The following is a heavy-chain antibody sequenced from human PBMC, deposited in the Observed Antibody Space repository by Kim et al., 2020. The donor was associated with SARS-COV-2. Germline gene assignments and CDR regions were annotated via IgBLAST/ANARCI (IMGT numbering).Heavy chain of an antibody. J-gene: IGHJ4*02. Sequence: SETLSLTCTVSGGSISSGTYYWSWIRQHPGKGLEWIGYVFYSGSTYYNPSLKSRLTISVDTSKNQFSLRLSSVTAADTAVYYCARLKGELPPYYFDYWGQGTLVTVSS. V-gene: IGHV4-31*03. D-gene: IGHD3-10*01. CDR2: VFYSGST. CDR1: GGSISSGTYY. CDR3: ARLKGELPPYYFDY.